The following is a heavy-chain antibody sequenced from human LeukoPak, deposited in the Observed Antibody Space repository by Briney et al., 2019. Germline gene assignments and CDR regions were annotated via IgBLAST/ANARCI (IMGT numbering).Heavy chain of an antibody. CDR3: ARDSLHPSSLHYYFDY. V-gene: IGHV3-30*04. D-gene: IGHD6-6*01. CDR2: ISYDGSNK. Sequence: GGSLRLSCAASGFTFSSYAMHWVRQAPGKGLEWVAVISYDGSNKYYADSVKGRFTISRDNSKNTLYLQMNSLRVEDTAVYYCARDSLHPSSLHYYFDYWGQGTLVTVSS. J-gene: IGHJ4*02. CDR1: GFTFSSYA.